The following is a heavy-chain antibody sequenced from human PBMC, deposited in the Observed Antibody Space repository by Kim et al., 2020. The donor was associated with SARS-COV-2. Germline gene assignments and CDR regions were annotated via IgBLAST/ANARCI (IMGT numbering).Heavy chain of an antibody. CDR3: ARVVSDSSGWYNPGYYYYGMDV. CDR2: TYYRSKWYN. Sequence: SQTLSLTCAISGDSVSSNSAAWNWIRQSPSRGLEWLGRTYYRSKWYNDYAVSVKSRITINPDTSKNQFSLQLNSVTPEDTAVYYCARVVSDSSGWYNPGYYYYGMDVWGQGTTVTVSS. CDR1: GDSVSSNSAA. V-gene: IGHV6-1*01. D-gene: IGHD6-19*01. J-gene: IGHJ6*02.